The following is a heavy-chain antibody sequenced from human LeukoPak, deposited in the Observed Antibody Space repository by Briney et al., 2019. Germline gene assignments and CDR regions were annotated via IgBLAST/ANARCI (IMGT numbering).Heavy chain of an antibody. J-gene: IGHJ6*03. CDR2: IHYSGST. CDR1: GGSISSYF. Sequence: MPSETLSLTCTVSGGSISSYFWSWIRQPPGKGLQWIGYIHYSGSTIYNPSLKSRVTISVDTSKNQFSLKLSSVTAADTAVYYCARASEDYYYYMDVWGKGTTVTISS. V-gene: IGHV4-59*01. CDR3: ARASEDYYYYMDV. D-gene: IGHD1-14*01.